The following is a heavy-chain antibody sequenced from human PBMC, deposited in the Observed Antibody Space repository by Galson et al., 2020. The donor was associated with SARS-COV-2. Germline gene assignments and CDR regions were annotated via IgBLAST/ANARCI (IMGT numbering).Heavy chain of an antibody. CDR2: INTSSGNT. CDR1: RYTFTNHY. CDR3: ARPRRAGLGYYGRDV. J-gene: IGHJ6*01. V-gene: IGHV1-2*02. Sequence: GASVNVTRKSSRYTFTNHYIHYVRQAPGQGRQWVVSINTSSGNTKYSHKCQGRVIMTMDTSTSTAYMEVSSLRADHTAVYFCARPRRAGLGYYGRDVWGQGTTVTVSS. D-gene: IGHD6-13*01.